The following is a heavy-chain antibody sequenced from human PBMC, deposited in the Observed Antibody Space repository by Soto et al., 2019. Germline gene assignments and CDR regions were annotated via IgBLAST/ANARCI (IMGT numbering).Heavy chain of an antibody. CDR3: ERAGEYSNPVFSFDY. V-gene: IGHV3-48*03. Sequence: PGGSLRLSCAASGFTFSSYEMNWVRQAPGKGLEWVSYISSSGSTIYYADSVKGRFTISRDNAKNSLYLQMNSLRAEDTAVYYCERAGEYSNPVFSFDYWGQGTLVTVSS. CDR2: ISSSGSTI. D-gene: IGHD4-4*01. J-gene: IGHJ4*02. CDR1: GFTFSSYE.